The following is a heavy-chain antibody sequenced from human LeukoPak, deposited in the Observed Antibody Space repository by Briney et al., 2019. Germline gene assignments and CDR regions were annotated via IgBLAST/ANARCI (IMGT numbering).Heavy chain of an antibody. CDR1: GYSISSGYY. CDR2: IYHSGST. J-gene: IGHJ6*03. V-gene: IGHV4-38-2*02. Sequence: SETLSLTCTVSGYSISSGYYLGWIRQPPGKGLEWIGSIYHSGSTYYNPSLKSRVTISVDTSKNQFSLKLSSVTAADTAVYYCARSSYYYYMDVWGKGTTVTVSS. CDR3: ARSSYYYYMDV.